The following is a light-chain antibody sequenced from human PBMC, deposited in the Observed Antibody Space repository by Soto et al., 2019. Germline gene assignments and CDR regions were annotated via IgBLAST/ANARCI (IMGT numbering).Light chain of an antibody. CDR2: DAS. J-gene: IGKJ1*01. Sequence: DIQMTQSPSTLSASVGDRVTITCRASQSISSWLAWYQQKPGKAPKLLIYDASSLESGVPSRFSGSGSGTEFTLTISSLQPDDFATYYCQQYNSYQWTFSQGTKVEIK. CDR3: QQYNSYQWT. CDR1: QSISSW. V-gene: IGKV1-5*01.